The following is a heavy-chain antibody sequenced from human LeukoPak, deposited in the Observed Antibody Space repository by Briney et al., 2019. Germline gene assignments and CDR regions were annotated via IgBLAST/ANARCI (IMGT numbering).Heavy chain of an antibody. Sequence: GGSLRLSCAASGFSFTSNAMHWVRQAPGKGLEWVAVISYDGSDKYYTESVKGRFTNSRDKSKNTLFLQMNSLRAEDTAVYYCARGGTEIYYYYYGMDVWGQGTTVTVSS. CDR3: ARGGTEIYYYYYGMDV. CDR1: GFSFTSNA. V-gene: IGHV3-30*04. J-gene: IGHJ6*02. CDR2: ISYDGSDK.